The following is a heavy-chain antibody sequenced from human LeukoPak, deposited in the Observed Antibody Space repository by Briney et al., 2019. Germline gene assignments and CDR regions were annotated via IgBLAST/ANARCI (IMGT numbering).Heavy chain of an antibody. J-gene: IGHJ5*02. CDR3: AREQFLEWSNPPRWFDP. Sequence: PSETLSLTCTVSGGSISSYYWSWVRQPAGKGLEWIGRIYTSGSTNYNPSLKRRVTMSVDTSKNQFSLKLSSVTAAEPAVYYCAREQFLEWSNPPRWFDPWGQGTLVTVSS. V-gene: IGHV4-4*07. CDR2: IYTSGST. D-gene: IGHD3-3*01. CDR1: GGSISSYY.